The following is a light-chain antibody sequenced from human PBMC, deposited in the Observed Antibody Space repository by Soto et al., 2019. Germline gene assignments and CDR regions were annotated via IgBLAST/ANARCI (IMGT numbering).Light chain of an antibody. J-gene: IGKJ3*01. V-gene: IGKV3-20*01. CDR3: QQYGSSPLT. CDR2: GAS. Sequence: EIVLTQSPGTLSLSPGERATLSCRASQSVSSSYLAWYQQKPGQAPRLLIYGASSRATGIPDRFSGSGSGTDFTLTISRLEPEDFAVYYCQQYGSSPLTFGPATTVDIK. CDR1: QSVSSSY.